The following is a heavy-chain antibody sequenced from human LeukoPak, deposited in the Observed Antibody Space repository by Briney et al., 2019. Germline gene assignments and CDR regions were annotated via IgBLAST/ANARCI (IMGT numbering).Heavy chain of an antibody. V-gene: IGHV4-59*01. CDR1: GGSISGYY. D-gene: IGHD3-22*01. CDR2: GHSSGRA. J-gene: IGHJ4*02. CDR3: ARAYKDSSGYQYSFDF. Sequence: SETLSLTCVVSGGSISGYYWSWIRQPPGKGLEWIGYGHSSGRANYNASPKSRATLSVDTSRNDFPLKLTSVTAADTAVYYCARAYKDSSGYQYSFDFWGRGTLVTVSS.